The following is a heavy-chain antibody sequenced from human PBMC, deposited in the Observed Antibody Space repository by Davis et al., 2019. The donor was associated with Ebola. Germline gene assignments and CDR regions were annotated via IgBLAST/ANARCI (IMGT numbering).Heavy chain of an antibody. CDR2: IKQDGSEK. V-gene: IGHV3-7*01. CDR3: ARDENYDFWSGPFDY. CDR1: GFTFSSYW. Sequence: GGSLRLSCAASGFTFSSYWMSWVRQAPGKGLEWVANIKQDGSEKYYVDSVKGRFTISRDNAKNSLYLQMNSLRAEDTAVYYCARDENYDFWSGPFDYWGQGTLVTVSS. D-gene: IGHD3-3*01. J-gene: IGHJ4*02.